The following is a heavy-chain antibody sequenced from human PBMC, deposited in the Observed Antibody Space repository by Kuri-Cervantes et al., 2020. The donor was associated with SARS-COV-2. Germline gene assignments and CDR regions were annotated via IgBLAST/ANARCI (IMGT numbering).Heavy chain of an antibody. Sequence: SETLSLTCTVSGGSISSYYWSWIRQPPGKGLEWIGYIYYSGSTNYNPSLKSRVTMSGDTSKNQFSLKLSSVTAADTAVYYCARHHVLRFLEWSDKYYYMDVWGKGTTVTVSS. D-gene: IGHD3-3*01. V-gene: IGHV4-59*08. J-gene: IGHJ6*03. CDR1: GGSISSYY. CDR3: ARHHVLRFLEWSDKYYYMDV. CDR2: IYYSGST.